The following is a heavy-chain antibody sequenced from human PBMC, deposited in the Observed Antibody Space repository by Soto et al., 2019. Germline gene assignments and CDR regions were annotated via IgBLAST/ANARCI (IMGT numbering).Heavy chain of an antibody. J-gene: IGHJ5*02. CDR1: GYTFTSYG. CDR3: ARDGYCSSTSCYWDWFDP. V-gene: IGHV1-18*01. Sequence: ASVKVSCKASGYTFTSYGISGVRQAPGQGLEWMGWISAYNGNTNYAQKLQGRVTMTTDTSTSTAYMELRSLRSDDTAVYYCARDGYCSSTSCYWDWFDPWGQGTLVTVSS. D-gene: IGHD2-2*03. CDR2: ISAYNGNT.